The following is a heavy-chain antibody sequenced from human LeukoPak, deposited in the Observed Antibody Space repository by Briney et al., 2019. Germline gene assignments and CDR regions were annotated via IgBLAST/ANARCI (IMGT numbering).Heavy chain of an antibody. Sequence: LRSLSLTSAMSGVSVSSNSVAWDWMTHCPSGGLEWLVKTYYRPKCYNDYAVSVKSRITIIPHTSKNQFSRQLGSVTPDDTAVYYCARKSAVAGEFDCWGQGGVATVCS. J-gene: IGHJ4*02. CDR1: GVSVSSNSVA. D-gene: IGHD6-13*01. CDR2: TYYRPKCYN. V-gene: IGHV6-1*01. CDR3: ARKSAVAGEFDC.